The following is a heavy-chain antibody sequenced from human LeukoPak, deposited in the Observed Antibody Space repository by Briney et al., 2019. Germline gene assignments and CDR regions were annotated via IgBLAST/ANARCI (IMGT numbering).Heavy chain of an antibody. CDR3: AREGVLDYYDSSGYYYDY. D-gene: IGHD3-22*01. J-gene: IGHJ4*02. CDR2: INSDGSST. V-gene: IGHV3-74*01. CDR1: GFTFSSYW. Sequence: PGGSLRLSCAASGFTFSSYWMHWVRQAPGKGLVWVSRINSDGSSTSYADSVKGRFTISRDNAKNTLYLQMNSLRAEDTVVYYCAREGVLDYYDSSGYYYDYWGQGTLVTVSS.